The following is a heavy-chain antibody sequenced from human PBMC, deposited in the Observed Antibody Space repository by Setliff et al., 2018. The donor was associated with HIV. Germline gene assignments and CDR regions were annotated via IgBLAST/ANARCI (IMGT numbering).Heavy chain of an antibody. CDR3: ARDRASFMVRGVMEAFDI. V-gene: IGHV7-4-1*02. CDR1: GYTFTSYA. J-gene: IGHJ3*02. Sequence: ASVKVSCKASGYTFTSYAMNWVRQAPGQGLEWMGWINTNTGNPTYAQGFTGRFVFSLDTYVSTAYLQISSLKAEDTAVYYCARDRASFMVRGVMEAFDIWGQGTMVTVSS. CDR2: INTNTGNP. D-gene: IGHD3-10*01.